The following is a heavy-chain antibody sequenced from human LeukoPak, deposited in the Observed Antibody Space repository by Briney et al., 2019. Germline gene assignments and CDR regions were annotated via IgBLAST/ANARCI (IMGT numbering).Heavy chain of an antibody. V-gene: IGHV1-18*01. CDR3: ARVATHDILTGYYTGGEGMAKDY. Sequence: GASVKVSCKASGYTFTSYGISWVRQAPGQGLEWMGWISAYNGNTNYAQKLQGRVTMTTDTSTRTAYMELRSLRSDDTAVYYCARVATHDILTGYYTGGEGMAKDYWGQGTLVTVSS. D-gene: IGHD3-9*01. CDR1: GYTFTSYG. J-gene: IGHJ4*02. CDR2: ISAYNGNT.